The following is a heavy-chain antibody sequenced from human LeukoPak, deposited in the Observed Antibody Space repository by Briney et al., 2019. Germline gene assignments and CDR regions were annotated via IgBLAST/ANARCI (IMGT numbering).Heavy chain of an antibody. CDR3: AKDIRYCSSTSCYYYYYMDV. CDR2: ISGSGGST. D-gene: IGHD2-2*01. CDR1: GFTFSSYA. Sequence: GGSLRLSCAASGFTFSSYAMSWVRQAPGKGLEWVSAISGSGGSTYYADSVKVRFTISRDNSKNTLYLQMNSLRAEDTAVYYCAKDIRYCSSTSCYYYYYMDVWGKGTTVTASS. V-gene: IGHV3-23*01. J-gene: IGHJ6*03.